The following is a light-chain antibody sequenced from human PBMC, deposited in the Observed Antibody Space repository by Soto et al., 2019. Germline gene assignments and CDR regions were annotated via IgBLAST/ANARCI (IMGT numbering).Light chain of an antibody. V-gene: IGLV4-69*01. CDR2: LNSDGSH. Sequence: QPVLTQSPTASASLGASVTLTCTLTSGHSTYAIAWHQQQPEKGPRYLMILNSDGSHSKGDGIPDRFSGSSSGAERYLTISSLQSEDYADYYCQTWGTGPWVFGGGTKLTVL. CDR3: QTWGTGPWV. CDR1: SGHSTYA. J-gene: IGLJ3*02.